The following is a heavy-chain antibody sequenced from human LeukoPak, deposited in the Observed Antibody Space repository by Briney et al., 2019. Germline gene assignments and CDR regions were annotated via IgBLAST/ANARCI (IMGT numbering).Heavy chain of an antibody. CDR2: IGNSGNT. Sequence: SETLSLTCTVSGVSISGYYWSWIRQPPGKGLEWIGFIGNSGNTNYNASLKSRVTISADTSKNQFSLSLTSVTAADTAVYYCARYYCTGGSCYVTNWLDPWGQGTLVVVSS. D-gene: IGHD3-10*01. J-gene: IGHJ5*02. V-gene: IGHV4-59*01. CDR1: GVSISGYY. CDR3: ARYYCTGGSCYVTNWLDP.